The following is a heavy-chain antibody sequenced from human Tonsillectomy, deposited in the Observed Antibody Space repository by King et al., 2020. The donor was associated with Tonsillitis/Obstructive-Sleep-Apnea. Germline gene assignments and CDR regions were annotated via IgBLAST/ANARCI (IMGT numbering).Heavy chain of an antibody. CDR3: ARGALRDGLNYYYMDG. Sequence: QLVQSGAEVKKPGSSMKVSCKASGGTFTTYTISWVRQAPGQGLEWMGGIIPIFGTSNYAQNFQGRVTITADESTSTAYMELSSLTSEDTAVYFCARGALRDGLNYYYMDGWGKGTTVTGYS. V-gene: IGHV1-69*01. J-gene: IGHJ6*03. CDR1: GGTFTTYT. D-gene: IGHD3/OR15-3a*01. CDR2: IIPIFGTS.